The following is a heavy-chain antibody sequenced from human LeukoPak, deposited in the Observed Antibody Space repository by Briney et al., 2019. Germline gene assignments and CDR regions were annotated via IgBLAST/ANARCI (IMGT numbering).Heavy chain of an antibody. CDR1: GGSFSGYY. CDR3: ARLSVVGATSGEVDY. D-gene: IGHD1-26*01. V-gene: IGHV4-34*01. Sequence: SETLSLTCAVYGGSFSGYYWSWIRQPPGKGLEWIGEINHSGSTNYNPSLKSRVTISVDTSKNQFSLELSSVTAADTAVYYCARLSVVGATSGEVDYWGQGTLVTVSS. J-gene: IGHJ4*02. CDR2: INHSGST.